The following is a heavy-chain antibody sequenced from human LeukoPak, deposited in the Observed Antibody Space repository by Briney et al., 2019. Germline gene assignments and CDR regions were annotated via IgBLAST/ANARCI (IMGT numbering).Heavy chain of an antibody. Sequence: PSETLSLTCTVSGGSISSSSYYWGWIRQPPGKGLEWIGSIYYSGSTYYNPSLKSRVTISVGTSKNQFSLKLSSVTAADTAVYYCASGVTGSGYWDYWGQGTLVTVSS. J-gene: IGHJ4*02. CDR1: GGSISSSSYY. V-gene: IGHV4-39*07. CDR3: ASGVTGSGYWDY. CDR2: IYYSGST. D-gene: IGHD3-22*01.